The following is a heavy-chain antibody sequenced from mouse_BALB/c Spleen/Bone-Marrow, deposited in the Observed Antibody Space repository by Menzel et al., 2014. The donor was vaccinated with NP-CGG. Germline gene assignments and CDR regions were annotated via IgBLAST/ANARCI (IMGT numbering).Heavy chain of an antibody. V-gene: IGHV14-3*02. Sequence: VQLQQSGAELVKPGASVKLSCTASGFNIKDTYMHWVKQRPEQGLEWIGRIDPANGNTKYDPKFQGKATITADTSFNNAYLQLSSMTSEDTAVYYCARDYANTAWFASWGQGTLVTVS. CDR3: ARDYANTAWFAS. D-gene: IGHD1-1*01. CDR2: IDPANGNT. J-gene: IGHJ3*01. CDR1: GFNIKDTY.